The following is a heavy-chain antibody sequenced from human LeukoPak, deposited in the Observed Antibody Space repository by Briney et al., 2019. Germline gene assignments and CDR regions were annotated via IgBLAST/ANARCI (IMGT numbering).Heavy chain of an antibody. D-gene: IGHD6-19*01. CDR3: ARVDSSGSPYDY. CDR1: GYTFTGYY. CDR2: INPNSGGT. Sequence: ASVKVSCKASGYTFTGYYMHWVRQAPGQGREWMGWINPNSGGTNYAQKFQGRVTMTRDTSISTAYMELSRLRSDDTAVYYCARVDSSGSPYDYWGQGTLVTVSS. J-gene: IGHJ4*02. V-gene: IGHV1-2*02.